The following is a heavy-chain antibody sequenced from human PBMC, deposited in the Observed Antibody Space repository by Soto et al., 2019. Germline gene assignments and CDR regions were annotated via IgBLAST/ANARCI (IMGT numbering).Heavy chain of an antibody. CDR2: ISSSSSYT. V-gene: IGHV3-11*06. CDR1: GFTFSDYY. J-gene: IGHJ6*02. D-gene: IGHD2-2*02. Sequence: GSLILSCAASGFTFSDYYMSLIRQAPGKGLEWVSYISSSSSYTNYADSVKGRFTISRDNAKNSLYLQMNSLRAEDTAVYYCARDHCSSTSCYSYRNYYYGMDVWGQGTTVTVS. CDR3: ARDHCSSTSCYSYRNYYYGMDV.